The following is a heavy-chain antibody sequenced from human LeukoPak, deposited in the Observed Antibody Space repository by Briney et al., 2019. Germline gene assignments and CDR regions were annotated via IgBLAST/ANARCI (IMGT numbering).Heavy chain of an antibody. CDR2: IIPIFGTA. J-gene: IGHJ4*02. D-gene: IGHD1-26*01. V-gene: IGHV1-69*05. Sequence: GASVKVSCKASGGTFGSYAISWVRQAPGQGLEWMGGIIPIFGTANYAQKFQGRVTITTDESTSTAYMELSSLRSEDTAVYYCARDLGANHAFDIWGQGTLVTVSS. CDR1: GGTFGSYA. CDR3: ARDLGANHAFDI.